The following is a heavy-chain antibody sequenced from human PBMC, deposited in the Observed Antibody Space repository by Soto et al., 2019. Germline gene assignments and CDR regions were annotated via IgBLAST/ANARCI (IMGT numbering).Heavy chain of an antibody. V-gene: IGHV3-13*05. D-gene: IGHD7-27*01. CDR3: ARGRDLTWGSRWFFDL. Sequence: GGSLRLSCAGSGFTFSSYDMNWVRQAAGKGLEWVSGIGTAGDPYYPDSVKGRFTISRENGKNSLDLQMNGLRAGDTAVYYCARGRDLTWGSRWFFDLWGRGTLVAVSS. J-gene: IGHJ2*01. CDR1: GFTFSSYD. CDR2: IGTAGDP.